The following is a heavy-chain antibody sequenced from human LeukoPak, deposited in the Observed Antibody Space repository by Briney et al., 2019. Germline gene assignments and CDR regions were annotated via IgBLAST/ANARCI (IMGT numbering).Heavy chain of an antibody. CDR1: GGSISSNSYY. CDR2: IYYSGST. J-gene: IGHJ4*02. V-gene: IGHV4-39*01. Sequence: SETLSLTCAVSGGSISSNSYYWGWIRQPPGKGLEWIGSIYYSGSTNYNPSLKSRVTISVDTSKNQFSLTLRSVTAADTAVYYCARHLKLRDGYNYRGFDCWGQGNLVTVSS. CDR3: ARHLKLRDGYNYRGFDC. D-gene: IGHD5-24*01.